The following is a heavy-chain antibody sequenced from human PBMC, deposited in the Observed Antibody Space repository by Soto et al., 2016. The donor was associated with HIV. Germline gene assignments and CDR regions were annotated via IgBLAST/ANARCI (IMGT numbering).Heavy chain of an antibody. J-gene: IGHJ4*02. Sequence: EVQLVESGGGLVQPGGSLRLSCAASGFTFSSYWMHWVRQPPGKGLVWVSRINNDGSSTNYADSVKGRFTISRDNAKNTLYLQMNSLRAEDTAVYYCARGRHHTIFGLDNGYFDYWGQGTLVTVSS. CDR3: ARGRHHTIFGLDNGYFDY. CDR1: GFTFSSYW. CDR2: INNDGSST. V-gene: IGHV3-74*01. D-gene: IGHD3-3*01.